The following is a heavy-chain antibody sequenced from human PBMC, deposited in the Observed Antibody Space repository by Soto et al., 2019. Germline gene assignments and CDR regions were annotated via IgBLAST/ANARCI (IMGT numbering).Heavy chain of an antibody. J-gene: IGHJ3*02. CDR2: IIPIFGTA. D-gene: IGHD6-6*01. CDR1: GGTFSSYA. Sequence: SVKVSCKASGGTFSSYAISWVRQAPGQGLEWMGGIIPIFGTANYAQKFQGRVTITADESTGTAYMELSSLRSEDTAVYYCAREGPGEYSSRGGGIDAFDIWGQGTMVTVSS. V-gene: IGHV1-69*13. CDR3: AREGPGEYSSRGGGIDAFDI.